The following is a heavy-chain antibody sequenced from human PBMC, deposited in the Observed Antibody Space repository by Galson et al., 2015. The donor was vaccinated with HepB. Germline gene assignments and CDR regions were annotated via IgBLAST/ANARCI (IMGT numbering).Heavy chain of an antibody. CDR1: GYTFTAYY. D-gene: IGHD3-22*01. V-gene: IGHV1-2*06. J-gene: IGHJ4*02. Sequence: SVKVSCKASGYTFTAYYVHWVRQAPGQGLEWMGRINPTSGATNYAQNFQGRVTMTSDTSISTAYMELSRLRSDDAAVFYCARAYYYDSSAYYFDYWGQGTLVTVSS. CDR3: ARAYYYDSSAYYFDY. CDR2: INPTSGAT.